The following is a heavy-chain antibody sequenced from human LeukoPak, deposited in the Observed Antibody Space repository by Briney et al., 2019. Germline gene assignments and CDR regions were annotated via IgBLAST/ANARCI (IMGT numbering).Heavy chain of an antibody. Sequence: GGSLRLSCAASGFTFSSYGMHWVRQAPGKGLEWVAVIWYDGSNKYYADSVKGRFTISRDTSKDTLYLQMNSLRAEDTAVYYCARDIAAAGPYCFDYWGQGNLVTVSS. D-gene: IGHD6-13*01. CDR2: IWYDGSNK. CDR1: GFTFSSYG. J-gene: IGHJ4*02. V-gene: IGHV3-33*01. CDR3: ARDIAAAGPYCFDY.